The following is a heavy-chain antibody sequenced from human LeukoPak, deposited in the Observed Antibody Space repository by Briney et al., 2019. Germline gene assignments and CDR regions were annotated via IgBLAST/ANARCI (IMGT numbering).Heavy chain of an antibody. CDR1: GFTFSSYA. Sequence: GGSLRLSCAASGFTFSSYAMHWVRQAPGKGLQWVAVISYDGSNKYYADSVKGRFTISRDNSKNTLYLQMNSLRAEDTAVYYCARELSSSSSYYFDYWGQGTLVTVSS. J-gene: IGHJ4*02. CDR2: ISYDGSNK. V-gene: IGHV3-30*04. CDR3: ARELSSSSSYYFDY. D-gene: IGHD6-13*01.